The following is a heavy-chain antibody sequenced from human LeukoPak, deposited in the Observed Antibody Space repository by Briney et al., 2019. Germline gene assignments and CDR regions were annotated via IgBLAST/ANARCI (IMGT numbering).Heavy chain of an antibody. V-gene: IGHV3-13*01. J-gene: IGHJ6*03. D-gene: IGHD3-22*01. Sequence: PGGSLRLSCAASGFTFSSYDMHWVRQATGKGLEWVSAIGTAGDTYYPGSVKGRFTTSRENAKNSLYLQMNSLRAGDTAVYYCARGQYYYDSSEFYFMDVWGKGTTVTISS. CDR3: ARGQYYYDSSEFYFMDV. CDR1: GFTFSSYD. CDR2: IGTAGDT.